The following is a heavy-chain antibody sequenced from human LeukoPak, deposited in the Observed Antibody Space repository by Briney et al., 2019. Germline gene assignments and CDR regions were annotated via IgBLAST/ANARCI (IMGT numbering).Heavy chain of an antibody. Sequence: GGSLRLSCAASGFTFSSYWMSWVRQAPGKGLEWVAFIRYDGSDKYYADSVKGRFTISRDNSKNTVSLQMNSLRGEDAAVYYCAKGGIQPWNYYFDYWGQGTQVTVSS. CDR3: AKGGIQPWNYYFDY. CDR2: IRYDGSDK. J-gene: IGHJ4*02. CDR1: GFTFSSYW. D-gene: IGHD1-7*01. V-gene: IGHV3-30*02.